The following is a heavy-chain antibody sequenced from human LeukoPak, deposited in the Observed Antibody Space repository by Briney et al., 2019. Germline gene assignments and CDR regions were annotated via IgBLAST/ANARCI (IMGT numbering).Heavy chain of an antibody. D-gene: IGHD6-6*01. V-gene: IGHV3-48*04. CDR2: ISSTGGTI. CDR1: GFTFRNYL. J-gene: IGHJ4*02. CDR3: AKDIASGSFNYFDY. Sequence: GGSLRLSCAASGFTFRNYLMNWVRQAPGKGLEWVSFISSTGGTIYYADSVKGRFTVSRDNAENSLYLQMNSLRADDMALYYCAKDIASGSFNYFDYWGQGTLVTVSS.